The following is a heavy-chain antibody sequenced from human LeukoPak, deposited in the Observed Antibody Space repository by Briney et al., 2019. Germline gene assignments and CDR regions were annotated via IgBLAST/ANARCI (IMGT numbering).Heavy chain of an antibody. J-gene: IGHJ5*02. Sequence: GGSLRLSCEASGFTFNNFAMTWVRQAPWKGLEWVSGISGSGGRTYYADSGKGRFTISRDNSKNTLYLQMNSLRAEDTAVYYCAKAFGGYCSSTSCPVRWFDPWGQGTLVTVSS. CDR1: GFTFNNFA. CDR2: ISGSGGRT. CDR3: AKAFGGYCSSTSCPVRWFDP. D-gene: IGHD2-2*03. V-gene: IGHV3-23*01.